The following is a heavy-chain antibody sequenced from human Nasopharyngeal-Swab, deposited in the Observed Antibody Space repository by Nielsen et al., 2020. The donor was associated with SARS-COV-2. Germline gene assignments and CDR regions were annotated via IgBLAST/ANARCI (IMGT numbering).Heavy chain of an antibody. J-gene: IGHJ4*02. V-gene: IGHV3-33*03. D-gene: IGHD5-12*01. CDR2: IWYDGSNK. CDR1: GFTFSSYG. CDR3: ASVRGYSGYDLGIFDY. Sequence: GESLKISCAASGFTFSSYGMHWVRQAPGKGLEWVAVIWYDGSNKYYADSVKGRFTISRDNAKNSLYLQMNSLRAEDTAVYYCASVRGYSGYDLGIFDYWGQGTLVTVSS.